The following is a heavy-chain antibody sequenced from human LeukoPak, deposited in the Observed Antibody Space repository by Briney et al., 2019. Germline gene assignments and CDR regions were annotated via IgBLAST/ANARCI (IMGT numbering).Heavy chain of an antibody. J-gene: IGHJ6*03. Sequence: SETLSLTCAVYGGSFSGYYWSWIRQPPGKGLEWIGEINHSGSTNYNPSLKSRVTISVDTSKNQFSLKLSSVTAADTAVYYCARVQGSGWPYYYYMDVWGKGTTVTVSS. CDR2: INHSGST. D-gene: IGHD6-19*01. CDR3: ARVQGSGWPYYYYMDV. CDR1: GGSFSGYY. V-gene: IGHV4-34*01.